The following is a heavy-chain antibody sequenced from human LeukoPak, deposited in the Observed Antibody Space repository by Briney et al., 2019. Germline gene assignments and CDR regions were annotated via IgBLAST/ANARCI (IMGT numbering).Heavy chain of an antibody. CDR3: ARGSYSLGGFDY. Sequence: VGSLRLSCAASGFTFSSYWIHWVCQAPGKGLVWVSRISSDGSDTNYADSEKGRFTISRDNANNTLYLPMNSLRAEDTVVYYCARGSYSLGGFDYWGQGTLVTVSS. CDR1: GFTFSSYW. J-gene: IGHJ4*02. V-gene: IGHV3-74*01. CDR2: ISSDGSDT. D-gene: IGHD6-13*01.